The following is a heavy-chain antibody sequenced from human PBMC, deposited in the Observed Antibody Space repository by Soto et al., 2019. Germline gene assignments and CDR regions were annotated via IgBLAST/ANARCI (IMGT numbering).Heavy chain of an antibody. CDR2: ISYDGSNK. J-gene: IGHJ4*02. CDR1: GFTFRSYS. V-gene: IGHV3-30*18. D-gene: IGHD6-19*01. Sequence: GGPLRLSCAASGFTFRSYSMNRVRQAPGKGLEWVAVISYDGSNKYYADSVKGRFTISRDNSKNTLHLLMNGLRAEDTAVYYCAKTGGSGWHLDYWGQGTLVTVSS. CDR3: AKTGGSGWHLDY.